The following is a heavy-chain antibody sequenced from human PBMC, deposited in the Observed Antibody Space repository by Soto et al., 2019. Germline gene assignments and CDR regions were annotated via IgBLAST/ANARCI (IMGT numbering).Heavy chain of an antibody. CDR2: MNPNSGNT. CDR3: ATDETYYYGSGSYYRPPPYYMYV. CDR1: GYTFTSYD. D-gene: IGHD3-10*01. V-gene: IGHV1-8*01. J-gene: IGHJ6*03. Sequence: QVQLVQSGAEVKKPGASVKVSCKASGYTFTSYDINWVRQATGQGLEWMGWMNPNSGNTGYAQKFQGRVTMTRNTSISTAYMELSSLRSEDTAVYYCATDETYYYGSGSYYRPPPYYMYVWGQGTTVTVSS.